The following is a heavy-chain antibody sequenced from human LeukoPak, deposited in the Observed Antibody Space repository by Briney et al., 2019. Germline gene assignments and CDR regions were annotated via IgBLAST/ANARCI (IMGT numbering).Heavy chain of an antibody. V-gene: IGHV5-51*01. CDR3: ARRGIAVAGTPAEYFQH. D-gene: IGHD6-19*01. Sequence: GESLKISCKGSGYSFTNYWIGWVRQLPGKRLEWMGIIYPGDSDTRYSPSFQGQVTISADKSISTAYLHWSSLKASDTAMYYCARRGIAVAGTPAEYFQHWGQGTLVTVSS. J-gene: IGHJ1*01. CDR2: IYPGDSDT. CDR1: GYSFTNYW.